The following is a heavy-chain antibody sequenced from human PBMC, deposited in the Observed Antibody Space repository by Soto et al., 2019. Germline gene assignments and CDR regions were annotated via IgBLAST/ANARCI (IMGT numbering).Heavy chain of an antibody. Sequence: GGSLRLSCAASGFTFSSYSMSWVRQAPGKGLEWVSAISGSGGSTYYADSVKGRFTISRDNSKNTLYLQMNSLRAGDTAVYYCAKDHASLYYYGSGSKYPFDYWGQGTLVTVSS. CDR2: ISGSGGST. D-gene: IGHD3-10*01. V-gene: IGHV3-23*01. CDR1: GFTFSSYS. J-gene: IGHJ4*02. CDR3: AKDHASLYYYGSGSKYPFDY.